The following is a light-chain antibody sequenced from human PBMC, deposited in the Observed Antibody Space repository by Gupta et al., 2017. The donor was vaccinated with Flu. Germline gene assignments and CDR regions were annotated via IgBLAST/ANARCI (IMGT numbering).Light chain of an antibody. J-gene: IGLJ1*01. Sequence: QSVLPQPPSVSGPPGQRVTISCTGSSSNIGAGYDVHWYQQLLGTAPKLLIYGNSNRPSGVPDRFSGSKSGTSASLAITGLQAEDEADYYCQSYDSSLSGYVFGTGTKVTVL. V-gene: IGLV1-40*01. CDR3: QSYDSSLSGYV. CDR2: GNS. CDR1: SSNIGAGYD.